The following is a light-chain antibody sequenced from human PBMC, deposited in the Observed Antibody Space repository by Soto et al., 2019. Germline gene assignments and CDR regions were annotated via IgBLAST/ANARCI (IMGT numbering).Light chain of an antibody. J-gene: IGLJ1*01. Sequence: QSALTQPPSASGSPGQSVTISCTGTSSGVGGHDYVSWYQQHPGKAPKLMIYEVTKRPSGVPDRFSGSKSGNTASLTVSGLQAEDEADYYCSSYAGSNNFVFGTGTKLTVL. CDR2: EVT. CDR1: SSGVGGHDY. CDR3: SSYAGSNNFV. V-gene: IGLV2-8*01.